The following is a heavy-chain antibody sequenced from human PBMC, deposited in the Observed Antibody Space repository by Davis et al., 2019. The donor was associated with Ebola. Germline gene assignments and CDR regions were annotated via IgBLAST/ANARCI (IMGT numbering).Heavy chain of an antibody. CDR3: ARDLLAGTADY. Sequence: GESLKISCAASGFTFSSYAMSWVRQAPGKGLEWVSRISAIGGDTYYADSVKGRFTISRDNAKNTLYLQMNSLRAEDTAVYYCARDLLAGTADYWGQGTLVTVSS. J-gene: IGHJ4*02. CDR2: ISAIGGDT. CDR1: GFTFSSYA. D-gene: IGHD6-13*01. V-gene: IGHV3-23*01.